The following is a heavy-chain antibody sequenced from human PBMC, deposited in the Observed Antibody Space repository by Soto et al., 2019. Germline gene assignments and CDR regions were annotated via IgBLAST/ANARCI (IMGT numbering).Heavy chain of an antibody. CDR3: AKGPPLEDIVVVPAAPGGMDV. CDR1: GFTFSSYA. Sequence: EVQLLESGGGLVQPGGSLRLSCAASGFTFSSYAMSWVRQAPGKGLEWVSAISGSGGSTYYADSVKGRFTISRDNSKKPLYLQMNSLRAEDTAVYYCAKGPPLEDIVVVPAAPGGMDVWGQGTTVTVSS. CDR2: ISGSGGST. J-gene: IGHJ6*02. V-gene: IGHV3-23*01. D-gene: IGHD2-2*01.